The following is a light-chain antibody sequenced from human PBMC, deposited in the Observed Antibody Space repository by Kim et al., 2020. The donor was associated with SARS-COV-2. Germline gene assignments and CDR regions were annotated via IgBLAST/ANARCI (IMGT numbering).Light chain of an antibody. CDR2: TAT. V-gene: IGKV1-39*01. CDR3: QQSHTTPPT. Sequence: AALGDKVTTPLRAGPSISTYLNLDQQRAREAPNLPIYTATSLRNGVPLNFSGSGSGTDFTLTISSLQPEDFATYYCQQSHTTPPTFGQGTKLEI. J-gene: IGKJ2*01. CDR1: PSISTY.